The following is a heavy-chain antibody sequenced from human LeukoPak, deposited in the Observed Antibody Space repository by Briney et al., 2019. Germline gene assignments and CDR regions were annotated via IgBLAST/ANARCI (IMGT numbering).Heavy chain of an antibody. V-gene: IGHV4-39*01. Sequence: SETLSLTCTVSGGSISSSSYYCGWIRQPPGKGLEWIGSIYYSGSTYYNPSLKSRVTISVDTSKNQFSLKLSSVTAADTAVYYCARLIQGYSSGWGQGTLVTVSS. CDR1: GGSISSSSYY. CDR2: IYYSGST. J-gene: IGHJ4*02. CDR3: ARLIQGYSSG. D-gene: IGHD6-19*01.